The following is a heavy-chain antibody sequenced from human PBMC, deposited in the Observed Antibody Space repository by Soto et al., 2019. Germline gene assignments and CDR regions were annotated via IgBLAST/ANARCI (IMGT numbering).Heavy chain of an antibody. J-gene: IGHJ5*02. CDR3: ARCSSGLNWFDP. CDR2: IYDSGST. D-gene: IGHD6-19*01. Sequence: SSETLSLTCSVSGGSISSYYWIWIRQPPGKGLEWIRYIYDSGSTKYNPSLKSRITISVDTSKNQFSLKLSSVTAADTAVYYCARCSSGLNWFDPWGQGTLVTVSS. V-gene: IGHV4-59*08. CDR1: GGSISSYY.